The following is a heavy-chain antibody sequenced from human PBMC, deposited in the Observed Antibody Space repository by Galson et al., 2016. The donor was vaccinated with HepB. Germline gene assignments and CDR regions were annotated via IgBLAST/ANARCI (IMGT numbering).Heavy chain of an antibody. CDR3: ARDPTWGAPDYFDY. J-gene: IGHJ4*02. V-gene: IGHV3-30*04. CDR2: ISHDGDTK. CDR1: GFNFNNFP. Sequence: LRLSCAASGFNFNNFPMHWVRQAPGKGLEWVSVISHDGDTKWYADSVKGRFTISRDGSRNTVYLQMNGLRAEDTAVYYCARDPTWGAPDYFDYWGQGTLVTVSS. D-gene: IGHD1-26*01.